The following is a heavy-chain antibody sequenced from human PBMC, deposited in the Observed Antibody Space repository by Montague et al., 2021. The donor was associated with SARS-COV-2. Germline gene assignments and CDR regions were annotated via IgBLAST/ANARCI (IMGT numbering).Heavy chain of an antibody. Sequence: SETLSLTCTVSGGSISSGNCWTWVRQPPGKGLEWIGDIFHSGTTNYNPSLKSRLTISVDKSKNQISLKLISVTAADTAMYYCALPLGGARFDPWGQGTLVTVSS. D-gene: IGHD2-15*01. J-gene: IGHJ5*02. CDR1: GGSISSGNC. V-gene: IGHV4-4*02. CDR3: ALPLGGARFDP. CDR2: IFHSGTT.